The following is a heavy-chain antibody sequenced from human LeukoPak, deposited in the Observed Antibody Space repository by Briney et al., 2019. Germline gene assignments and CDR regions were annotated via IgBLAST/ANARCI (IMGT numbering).Heavy chain of an antibody. Sequence: PSETLSLTCTVSGGSISSSSYYWGWIRQPPGKGLEWIGRIYTSGSTNYNPSLKSRVTMSVDTSKNQFSLKLSSVTAADTAVYYCASDYGDYPSSYWGQGTLVTASS. D-gene: IGHD4-17*01. V-gene: IGHV4-39*07. CDR2: IYTSGST. CDR3: ASDYGDYPSSY. J-gene: IGHJ4*02. CDR1: GGSISSSSYY.